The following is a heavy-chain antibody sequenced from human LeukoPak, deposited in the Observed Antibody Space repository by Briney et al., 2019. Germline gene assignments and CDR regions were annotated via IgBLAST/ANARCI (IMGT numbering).Heavy chain of an antibody. J-gene: IGHJ6*02. Sequence: SETLSLTCTVSGGSISSYYRSWIRQPPGKGLEWIGYIYYSGSTNYNPSLKSRVTISVDTSKNQFSLKLSSVTAADTAVYYCARDSADSYGFSSYYYYGMDVWGQGTTVTVSS. CDR1: GGSISSYY. CDR3: ARDSADSYGFSSYYYYGMDV. V-gene: IGHV4-59*01. CDR2: IYYSGST. D-gene: IGHD5-18*01.